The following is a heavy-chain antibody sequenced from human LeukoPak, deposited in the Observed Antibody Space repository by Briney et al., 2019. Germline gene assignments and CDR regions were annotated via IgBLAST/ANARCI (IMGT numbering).Heavy chain of an antibody. J-gene: IGHJ4*01. CDR2: IWYDGSKT. CDR1: GFTFSHYG. CDR3: ARHNTGRSDY. D-gene: IGHD1-26*01. V-gene: IGHV3-33*01. Sequence: PGRSLRLSCAASGFTFSHYGMHWVRQAPGKGLEWVAVIWYDGSKTYYADSVKGRFTISRDNSKNTLSLQMSSLRADDTAVYYCARHNTGRSDYWGQGTLVTVSS.